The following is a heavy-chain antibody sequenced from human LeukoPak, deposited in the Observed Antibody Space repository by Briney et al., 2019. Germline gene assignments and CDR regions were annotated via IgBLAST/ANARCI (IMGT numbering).Heavy chain of an antibody. V-gene: IGHV1-2*02. D-gene: IGHD1-26*01. J-gene: IGHJ4*02. Sequence: GASVKVSCKASGYTFTGYYMRWVRQAPGQGLEWMGWINPNSGGTNYAQKFQGRVTMTRDTSISTAYMELSRLRSDDTAVYYCARPIVGATTLPQLDYWGQGTLVTVSS. CDR3: ARPIVGATTLPQLDY. CDR2: INPNSGGT. CDR1: GYTFTGYY.